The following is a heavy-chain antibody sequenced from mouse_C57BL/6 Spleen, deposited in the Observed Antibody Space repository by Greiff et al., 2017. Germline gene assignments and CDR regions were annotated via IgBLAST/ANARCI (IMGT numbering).Heavy chain of an antibody. CDR2: IYPGTSDT. J-gene: IGHJ2*01. V-gene: IGHV1-5*01. CDR1: GYTFTSYW. CDR3: TRCGGGYYFDY. Sequence: VQLQQSGTVLARPGASVKMSCKTSGYTFTSYWMHWVKQRPGPGLEWLGAIYPGTSDTSYNQQFKGKAKLTAVTAASTAYMELSSLTNEDSAVYYCTRCGGGYYFDYWGQGTTLTVSS.